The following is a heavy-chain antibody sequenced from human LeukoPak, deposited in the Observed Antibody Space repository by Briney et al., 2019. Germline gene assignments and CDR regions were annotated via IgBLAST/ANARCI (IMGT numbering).Heavy chain of an antibody. CDR2: ISDDGSNE. CDR1: GFTFSSYA. Sequence: GRSLRLSCAASGFTFSSYAMHWVRQAPGKGLEWVAVISDDGSNEHYADSVKGRFTVSRDNSKNTLYLQTNSLRPEDTAMYYCAKNDPDSSEDWGQGTLVTVSS. CDR3: AKNDPDSSED. V-gene: IGHV3-30-3*02. J-gene: IGHJ4*02. D-gene: IGHD3-22*01.